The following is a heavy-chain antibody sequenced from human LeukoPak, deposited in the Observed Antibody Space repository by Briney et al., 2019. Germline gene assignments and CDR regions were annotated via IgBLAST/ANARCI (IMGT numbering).Heavy chain of an antibody. Sequence: SQTLSLTCAISGDSVSSNSAAWNWIRQSPSRGLEWLGRTYYRSKWYNDYAVSVKSRITINPDTSKNQFSLQLNSVTPEDTAIYYCARVDSSPPRYYYYYYMDVWGKGTTVTVSS. CDR2: TYYRSKWYN. V-gene: IGHV6-1*01. CDR1: GDSVSSNSAA. CDR3: ARVDSSPPRYYYYYYMDV. D-gene: IGHD6-13*01. J-gene: IGHJ6*03.